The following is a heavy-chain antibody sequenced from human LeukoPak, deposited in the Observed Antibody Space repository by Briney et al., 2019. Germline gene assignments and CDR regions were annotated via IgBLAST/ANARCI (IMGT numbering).Heavy chain of an antibody. V-gene: IGHV4-61*02. J-gene: IGHJ6*03. Sequence: SETLSLTCTVSGGSISSGSYYWSWIRQAAGKGLEWTGRIYTSGSTNYNPSLKSRVTISVDTSKNKFSLKLSSVTAADTAVYYCARDSSMYYYYYMDVWAKGPRSPSP. CDR3: ARDSSMYYYYYMDV. CDR1: GGSISSGSYY. CDR2: IYTSGST.